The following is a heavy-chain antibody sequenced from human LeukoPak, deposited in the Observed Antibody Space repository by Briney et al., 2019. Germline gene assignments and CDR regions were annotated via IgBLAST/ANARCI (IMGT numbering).Heavy chain of an antibody. V-gene: IGHV3-48*03. J-gene: IGHJ4*02. CDR1: GFTFSSYE. CDR2: ISSSGSTI. CDR3: ARDSEFPDY. Sequence: PGGSLRLSCAASGFTFSSYEMNWVRQAPGKGREWVSYISSSGSTIYYADSVKGRFTISRDNAKNSLYLQMNSQRAEDTAVYYCARDSEFPDYWGQGTLVTVSS.